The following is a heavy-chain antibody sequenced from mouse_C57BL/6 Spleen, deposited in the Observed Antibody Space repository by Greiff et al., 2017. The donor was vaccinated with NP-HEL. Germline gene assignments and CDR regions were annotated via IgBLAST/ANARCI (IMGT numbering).Heavy chain of an antibody. Sequence: EVQVVESGGGLVKPGGSLKLSCAASGFTFSDYGMHWVRQAPEKGLEWVAYISSGSSTIYYADTVKGRFTISRDNAKNTLFLQMTSLRSEDTAMYYCARHGYYALWYFDVWGTGTTVTVSS. D-gene: IGHD2-3*01. V-gene: IGHV5-17*01. J-gene: IGHJ1*03. CDR3: ARHGYYALWYFDV. CDR1: GFTFSDYG. CDR2: ISSGSSTI.